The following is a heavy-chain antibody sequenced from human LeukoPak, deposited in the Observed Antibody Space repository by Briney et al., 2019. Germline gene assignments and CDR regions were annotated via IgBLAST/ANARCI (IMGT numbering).Heavy chain of an antibody. CDR1: GFTFESYG. V-gene: IGHV3-23*01. D-gene: IGHD2-21*01. J-gene: IGHJ4*02. Sequence: PGGSLRLSCAASGFTFESYGMSWVRQAPGKGLEWVSSISGRVGPTRRSYGDSVKGRFTVSRDNSKNTLYLHMNSLRAEDTAVYYCVKGLIGSLPGDFWGQGTLVTVSS. CDR2: ISGRVGPTRR. CDR3: VKGLIGSLPGDF.